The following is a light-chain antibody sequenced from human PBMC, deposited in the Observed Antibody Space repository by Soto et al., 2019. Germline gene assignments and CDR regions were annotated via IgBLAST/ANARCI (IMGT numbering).Light chain of an antibody. CDR3: QQYESTPPT. Sequence: DIVMTQSPDSLAVSLGERATINCKSSQSVLYSSNNKNYLAWYQQRPGQPPKLLIYWASTRDSGVPDRFSGSASGTDFTLTITSLQAEDVAVYYCQQYESTPPTFGQGTKLEIK. CDR2: WAS. J-gene: IGKJ2*01. CDR1: QSVLYSSNNKNY. V-gene: IGKV4-1*01.